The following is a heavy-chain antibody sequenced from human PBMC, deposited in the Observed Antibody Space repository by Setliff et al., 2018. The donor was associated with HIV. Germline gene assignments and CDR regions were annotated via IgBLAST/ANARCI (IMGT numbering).Heavy chain of an antibody. CDR1: GGSISSSSYY. CDR2: IYYSGST. J-gene: IGHJ3*02. CDR3: ASHAPYTSSWNAAAFDI. V-gene: IGHV4-39*07. D-gene: IGHD6-13*01. Sequence: PSETLSLTCTVSGGSISSSSYYWGWIRQPPGKGLEWIGSIYYSGSTYYNPSLKSRVTISVDTSKNQFSLKLSSVTPADTAVYYCASHAPYTSSWNAAAFDIWGQGTMVTVSS.